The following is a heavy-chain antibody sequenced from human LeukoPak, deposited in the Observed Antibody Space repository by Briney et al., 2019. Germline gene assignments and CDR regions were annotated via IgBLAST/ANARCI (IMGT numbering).Heavy chain of an antibody. Sequence: GGSLRLSCAASGFTFSIYWMSWFRQAPGKGLEWVAHIKKDGSEKNYVDSVKGRFTISRDNTKNSVYLQMNSLRGEDTGVYYCATVAYGSGSSWGQGTLVTVSS. D-gene: IGHD3-10*01. CDR1: GFTFSIYW. J-gene: IGHJ5*02. CDR2: IKKDGSEK. V-gene: IGHV3-7*01. CDR3: ATVAYGSGSS.